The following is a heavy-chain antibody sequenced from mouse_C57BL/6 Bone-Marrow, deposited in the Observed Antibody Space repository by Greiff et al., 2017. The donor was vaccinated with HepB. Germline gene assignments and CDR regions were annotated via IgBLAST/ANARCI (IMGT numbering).Heavy chain of an antibody. Sequence: VQLQQSGAELARPGASVKLSCTASGYTFTSYGISWVKQRPGQGLEWIGEIYPRSGNTYYNEKFKGKATLTADKSSSTAYMELRSLTSEDSADYFCARITTVASEDYFDYWGQGTTLTVSA. V-gene: IGHV1-81*01. CDR3: ARITTVASEDYFDY. D-gene: IGHD1-1*01. J-gene: IGHJ2*01. CDR1: GYTFTSYG. CDR2: IYPRSGNT.